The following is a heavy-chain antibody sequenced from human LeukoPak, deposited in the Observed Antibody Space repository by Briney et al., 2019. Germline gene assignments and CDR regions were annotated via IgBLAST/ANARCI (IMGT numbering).Heavy chain of an antibody. J-gene: IGHJ4*02. CDR1: GFTFSSSA. V-gene: IGHV3-23*01. CDR3: AKQLGYCSDGSCYFPY. D-gene: IGHD2-15*01. Sequence: GGSLRLSCAASGFTFSSSAMSWVRQAPGKGVEWVSAISNNGGYTYYADSVQGRFTISRDNSKSTLCLQMNSLRAEDTAVYYCAKQLGYCSDGSCYFPYWGQGTLVTVSS. CDR2: ISNNGGYT.